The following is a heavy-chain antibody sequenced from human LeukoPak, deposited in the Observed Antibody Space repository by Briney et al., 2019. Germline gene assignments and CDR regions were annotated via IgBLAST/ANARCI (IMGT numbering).Heavy chain of an antibody. J-gene: IGHJ6*03. V-gene: IGHV1-8*01. Sequence: EASVKVSCKASGYTFTSYDIYWVRQATGQGLEWMGWMNPNSGNTGYAQKFQGRVTMTRNTSISTAYMELSSLRSEDTAVYYCARVDGGPPYYYYYMDVWGKGTTVTVSS. CDR1: GYTFTSYD. CDR3: ARVDGGPPYYYYYMDV. CDR2: MNPNSGNT. D-gene: IGHD5-24*01.